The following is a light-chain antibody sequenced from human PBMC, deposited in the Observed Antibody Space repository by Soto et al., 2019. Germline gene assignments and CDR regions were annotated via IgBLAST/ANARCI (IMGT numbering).Light chain of an antibody. CDR2: DAS. CDR1: QSVSSY. V-gene: IGKV3-11*01. Sequence: EIALTQSPATLSLSPGERATLSCRASQSVSSYLAWYQQKPGQAPRLLIYDASNRATGIPDRVSGSGSGTDFTLTISSLEPEYFAVYYCQQRSNWPPLTFGGGTKVEIK. CDR3: QQRSNWPPLT. J-gene: IGKJ4*01.